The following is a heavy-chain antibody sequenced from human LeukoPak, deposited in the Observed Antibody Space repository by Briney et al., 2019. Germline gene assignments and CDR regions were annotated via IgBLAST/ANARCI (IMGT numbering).Heavy chain of an antibody. CDR3: ARGYYSYFYYGIDV. CDR1: GFTFSSSW. V-gene: IGHV3-74*01. D-gene: IGHD3-10*01. Sequence: GGSPRLSCAATGFTFSSSWMHWVRQSPGKGLVWVSRINSDGSSTTYADSVKGRFTISRDNAKNTLYLQMNSLRAEDTAVYYCARGYYSYFYYGIDVWGQGTTVTVSS. J-gene: IGHJ6*02. CDR2: INSDGSST.